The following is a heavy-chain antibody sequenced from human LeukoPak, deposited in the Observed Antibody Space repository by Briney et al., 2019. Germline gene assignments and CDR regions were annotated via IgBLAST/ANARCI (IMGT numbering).Heavy chain of an antibody. Sequence: GRSLRLSCAASGFTFSSYAMHWVRQAPGKGLEWVAVISYDGSNKYYADSVKGRFTISRDNSKNTLYLQMNSLRAEDTAVYYCARELVEDYYGSGSYYPLDYWGQGTLVTVSS. V-gene: IGHV3-30-3*01. CDR2: ISYDGSNK. CDR1: GFTFSSYA. J-gene: IGHJ4*02. CDR3: ARELVEDYYGSGSYYPLDY. D-gene: IGHD3-10*01.